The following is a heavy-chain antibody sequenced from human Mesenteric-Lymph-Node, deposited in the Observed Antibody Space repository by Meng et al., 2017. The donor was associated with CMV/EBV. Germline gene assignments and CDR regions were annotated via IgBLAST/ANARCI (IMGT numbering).Heavy chain of an antibody. CDR1: GGSFSGYY. D-gene: IGHD3-10*01. Sequence: SETLSLTCAVYGGSFSGYYWSWIRQPPGKGLEWIGEINHSGSTNYNPSLKSRVTISVDTSKNQFSLKLSSVTAADTAVYYCARVHAYYYGSGSYNVDVWGQGTTVTVSS. CDR3: ARVHAYYYGSGSYNVDV. J-gene: IGHJ6*02. V-gene: IGHV4-34*01. CDR2: INHSGST.